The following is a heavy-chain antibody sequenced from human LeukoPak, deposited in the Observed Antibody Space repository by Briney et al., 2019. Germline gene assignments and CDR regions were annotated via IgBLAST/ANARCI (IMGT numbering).Heavy chain of an antibody. Sequence: SETLSLTCTVSGGSINTYYWSWIRQPPGKGLEWIGHIHYSGSTNYNPSLKSRVTIPVDTSKNQFSLKLNSVTAADTAVYYCARDRLQLQSWGQGTLVTVSS. J-gene: IGHJ5*02. D-gene: IGHD5-24*01. V-gene: IGHV4-59*01. CDR3: ARDRLQLQS. CDR1: GGSINTYY. CDR2: IHYSGST.